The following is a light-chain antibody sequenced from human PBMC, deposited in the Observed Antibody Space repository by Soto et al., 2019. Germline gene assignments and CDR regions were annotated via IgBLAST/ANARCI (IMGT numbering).Light chain of an antibody. CDR2: GAS. J-gene: IGKJ4*01. CDR1: QTLYNN. V-gene: IGKV3-15*01. Sequence: EIVMTQSPATLSVSPGERATLSCRASQTLYNNLAWYQQKLGQAPRLLIYGASARATDIPARFSGSGSGTEFTLPISGLQSERFAIYFCQQYSDWPLTFGGSTKVEIK. CDR3: QQYSDWPLT.